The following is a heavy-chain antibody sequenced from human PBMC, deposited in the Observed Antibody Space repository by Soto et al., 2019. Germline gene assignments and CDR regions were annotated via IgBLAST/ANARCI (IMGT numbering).Heavy chain of an antibody. D-gene: IGHD1-26*01. CDR3: ARGGYYFYMDV. J-gene: IGHJ6*03. Sequence: QVQLQESGPGLVKPSGTLSLTCAVSGGSVTISNWWSWVRQTPGKGLEWIGQIHHSGSTNDNPSLTSRVTISVDKSKNQFSLEMKSVTAADTAVYSCARGGYYFYMDVWGKGTTVTVSS. V-gene: IGHV4-4*02. CDR1: GGSVTISNW. CDR2: IHHSGST.